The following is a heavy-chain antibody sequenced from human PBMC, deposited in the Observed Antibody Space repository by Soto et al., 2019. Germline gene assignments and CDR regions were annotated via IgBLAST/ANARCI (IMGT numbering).Heavy chain of an antibody. Sequence: QVQLQQWGAGLLKPSETLSLTCAVYGGSFSGYYWSWIRQPPGKGLEWIGEINHSGSTNYNPSLKCRVTISVDTSKNQFSLKLSSVTAADTAVYYCARVTAGTKIAAPDYWGQGTLVTVSS. D-gene: IGHD6-6*01. CDR1: GGSFSGYY. CDR2: INHSGST. J-gene: IGHJ4*02. CDR3: ARVTAGTKIAAPDY. V-gene: IGHV4-34*01.